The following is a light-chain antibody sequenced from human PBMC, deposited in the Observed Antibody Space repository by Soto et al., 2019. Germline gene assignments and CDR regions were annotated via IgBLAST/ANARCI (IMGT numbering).Light chain of an antibody. V-gene: IGKV3-20*01. CDR2: GAS. Sequence: EIVLTQSPGTLSLSPGERATLSCRASQSVSNNYLAWYQQKPAQAPRLLIYGASNRATGIPDRFTGSGSGTDFTLTTSRLEPEDFAVYYCQQYGSSGTFGQGTKVDIK. J-gene: IGKJ1*01. CDR1: QSVSNNY. CDR3: QQYGSSGT.